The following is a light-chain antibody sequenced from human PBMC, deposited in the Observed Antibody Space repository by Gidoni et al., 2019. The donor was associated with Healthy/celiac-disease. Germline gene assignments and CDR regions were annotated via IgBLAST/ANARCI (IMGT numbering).Light chain of an antibody. CDR2: DAS. J-gene: IGKJ4*01. Sequence: EIVLTQSPATLSLSPGERATLPCRASQRVSSYLAWYQQKPGQAPRLLIYDASNRATGIPARFSGSGSGTDFTLTMSGLEHEDFAVYYCQQRSNWPRSLTFGGXTKVEIK. CDR1: QRVSSY. V-gene: IGKV3-11*01. CDR3: QQRSNWPRSLT.